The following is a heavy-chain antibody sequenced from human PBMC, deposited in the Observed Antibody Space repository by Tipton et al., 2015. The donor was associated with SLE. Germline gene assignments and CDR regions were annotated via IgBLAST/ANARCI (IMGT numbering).Heavy chain of an antibody. Sequence: LRLSCTVSGGSVSSTNYYWSWIRQPAGKGLEWIGRIYSSGTTNYNPSLKSRVTISIDTSKNQFSLKLNSVTAADTAVYYCARGERSSMPDYWGQGTLVTVPS. CDR1: GGSVSSTNYY. CDR3: ARGERSSMPDY. D-gene: IGHD2-2*01. J-gene: IGHJ4*02. CDR2: IYSSGTT. V-gene: IGHV4-61*02.